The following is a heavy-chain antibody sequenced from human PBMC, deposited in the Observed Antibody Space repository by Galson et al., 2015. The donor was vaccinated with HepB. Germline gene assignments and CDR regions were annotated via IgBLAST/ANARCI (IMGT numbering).Heavy chain of an antibody. D-gene: IGHD3-3*01. CDR1: GFTFSSYE. Sequence: SLRLSCAASGFTFSSYEMNWVRQAPGKGLEWVSYISSSGSTIYYADSVKGRFTISRDNAKNSLYLQMNSLRAEDTAVYYCARSSSTAYYDFWSGGGGWFDPWGQGTLVTVSS. CDR3: ARSSSTAYYDFWSGGGGWFDP. J-gene: IGHJ5*02. V-gene: IGHV3-48*03. CDR2: ISSSGSTI.